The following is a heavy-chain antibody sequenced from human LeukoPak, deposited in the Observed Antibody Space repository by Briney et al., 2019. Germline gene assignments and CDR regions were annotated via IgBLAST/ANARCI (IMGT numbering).Heavy chain of an antibody. CDR1: GFTFSSYG. J-gene: IGHJ6*03. Sequence: GGSLRLSCAASGFTFSSYGMSWVRQAPGKGLEWVSAISGGGGSTYYADSVKGRFTISRDNSKNTLYLQMNSLRAEDTAVYYCARAEIYYYYYMDVWGKGTTVTISS. V-gene: IGHV3-23*01. CDR3: ARAEIYYYYYMDV. CDR2: ISGGGGST.